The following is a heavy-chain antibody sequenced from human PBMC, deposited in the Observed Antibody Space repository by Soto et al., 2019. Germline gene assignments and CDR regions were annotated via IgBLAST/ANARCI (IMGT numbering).Heavy chain of an antibody. J-gene: IGHJ5*02. CDR2: INSDGSST. D-gene: IGHD6-13*01. V-gene: IGHV3-74*01. Sequence: GGSLRLSCAASGFTFSSYWMHWVRQAPGKGLVWVSRINSDGSSTSYAGSVKGRFTISRDNAKNTLYLQMNSLRAEDTAVYYCASVVGIAAAGFDPWGQGTLVTVSS. CDR3: ASVVGIAAAGFDP. CDR1: GFTFSSYW.